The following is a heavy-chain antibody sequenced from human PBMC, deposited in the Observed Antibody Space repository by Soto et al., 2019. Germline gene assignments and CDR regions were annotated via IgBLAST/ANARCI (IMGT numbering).Heavy chain of an antibody. J-gene: IGHJ4*02. CDR2: ISASGDRT. CDR1: GFSFNNQD. CDR3: SKYSPRRSGWFYFDY. D-gene: IGHD6-19*01. Sequence: GGSLRLSCVASGFSFNNQDMFWVRQAPGKGLEWVSGISASGDRTWYAESVKGRFTISRDNSKKTLYLQMNSLRAEDTGVYYCSKYSPRRSGWFYFDYWGQGTLVTVSS. V-gene: IGHV3-23*01.